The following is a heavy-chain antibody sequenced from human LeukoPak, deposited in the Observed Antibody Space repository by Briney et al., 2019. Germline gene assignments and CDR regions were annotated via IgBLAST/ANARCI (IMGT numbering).Heavy chain of an antibody. CDR2: IWYDGSNK. CDR1: GFTFSSHG. CDR3: ARVAGSYYYYGMDV. Sequence: PGGSLRLSCSASGFTFSSHGMHWVRQAPGQGLGGGAVIWYDGSNKYYADSVKGRFTISRDNSKNTLYLQMNSLRAEDTAVYYCARVAGSYYYYGMDVWGQGTTVTVSS. J-gene: IGHJ6*02. V-gene: IGHV3-33*08. D-gene: IGHD6-13*01.